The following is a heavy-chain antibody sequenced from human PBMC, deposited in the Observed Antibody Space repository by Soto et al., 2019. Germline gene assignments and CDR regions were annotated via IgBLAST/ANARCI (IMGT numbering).Heavy chain of an antibody. D-gene: IGHD3-10*01. CDR1: GGSISSYY. Sequence: QVQLQESGPGLVKPSETLSLTCTVSGGSISSYYWSWIRQPPGKGLEWIGYIHYSGSTNYNPSLNRRVTISVDTSKNHFSLTLSSVTAADTAVYYCARVYYGSGRLGFDLWGRGTLVTVSS. CDR3: ARVYYGSGRLGFDL. J-gene: IGHJ2*01. V-gene: IGHV4-59*01. CDR2: IHYSGST.